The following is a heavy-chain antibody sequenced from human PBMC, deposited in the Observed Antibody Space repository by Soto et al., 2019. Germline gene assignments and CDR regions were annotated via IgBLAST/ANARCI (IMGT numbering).Heavy chain of an antibody. CDR2: ISGSGGST. CDR1: GFTFSSYA. V-gene: IGHV3-23*01. J-gene: IGHJ6*02. D-gene: IGHD2-15*01. CDR3: ASAVVAANGYYYYGMDV. Sequence: PGGSLRLSCAASGFTFSSYAMSWVRQAPGNGLEWVSAISGSGGSTYYADSVKGRFTISRDNSKNTLYLQMNSLRAEDTAVYYCASAVVAANGYYYYGMDVWGQGTTVTVSS.